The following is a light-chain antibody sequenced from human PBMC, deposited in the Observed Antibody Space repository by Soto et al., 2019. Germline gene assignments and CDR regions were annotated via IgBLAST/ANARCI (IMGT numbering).Light chain of an antibody. J-gene: IGKJ1*01. Sequence: EIVLTQSPVTLSLSPWERATLSCRASQSVRSNLSLYQQKPGQAPRLLIYFSSTIATCNPARFSGSGSGTKFTLTISSLQSEDFAVYFWQQYNNWPRTFGQGTKVDIK. CDR1: QSVRSN. V-gene: IGKV3-15*01. CDR2: FSS. CDR3: QQYNNWPRT.